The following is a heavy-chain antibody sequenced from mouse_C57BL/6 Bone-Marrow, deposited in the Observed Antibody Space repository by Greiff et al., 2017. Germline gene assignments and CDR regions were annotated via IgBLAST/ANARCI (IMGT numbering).Heavy chain of an antibody. Sequence: QVQLKQSGAELARPGASVKLSCKASGYTFTSYGISWVKQRTGQGLEWIGEIYPRSGNTYYNEKFKGKATLTADKSSSTAYMELRSLTSEDSAVYSCARADYDGTFDVWGTGTTVTVSS. CDR2: IYPRSGNT. D-gene: IGHD1-1*01. J-gene: IGHJ1*03. CDR3: ARADYDGTFDV. CDR1: GYTFTSYG. V-gene: IGHV1-81*01.